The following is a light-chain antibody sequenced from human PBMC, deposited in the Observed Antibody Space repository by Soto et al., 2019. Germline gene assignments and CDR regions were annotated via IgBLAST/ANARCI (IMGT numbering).Light chain of an antibody. J-gene: IGKJ2*01. CDR2: DAS. V-gene: IGKV1-33*01. Sequence: DIQMTQSPSSLSASVGDRVTITCQASQDISNYLNLYQQKPGKAPKLLIYDASNLETGVSSRFSGSGSGTDFTFTISSLQPEDIATYYCQQYDNLPYTFCQGTKLEIK. CDR3: QQYDNLPYT. CDR1: QDISNY.